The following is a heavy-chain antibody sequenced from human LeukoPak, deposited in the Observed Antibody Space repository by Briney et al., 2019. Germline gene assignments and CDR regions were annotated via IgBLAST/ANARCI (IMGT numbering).Heavy chain of an antibody. CDR3: ARDRDGGYCSSTSCSAPYYFDY. D-gene: IGHD2-2*01. Sequence: ASVKGSCKASGYTFTSYGISWVRQAPGQGLEWMGWISAYNGNTNYAQKLQGRVTMTTDTPTSTAYMELRSLRSDDTAVYYCARDRDGGYCSSTSCSAPYYFDYWGQGTLVTVSS. J-gene: IGHJ4*02. CDR1: GYTFTSYG. CDR2: ISAYNGNT. V-gene: IGHV1-18*01.